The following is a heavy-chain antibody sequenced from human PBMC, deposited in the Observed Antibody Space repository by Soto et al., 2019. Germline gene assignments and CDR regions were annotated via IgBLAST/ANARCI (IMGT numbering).Heavy chain of an antibody. D-gene: IGHD3-16*02. CDR3: AHRRRDDYVWGSYRDAFDI. V-gene: IGHV2-5*01. Sequence: SGPTLVNPTHTLTLTCTFSGFSLSTSGVGVGWIRQPPGKALEWLALIYWNDDKRYSPSLKSRLTITKDTSKNQVVLTMTNMDPVDTATYYCAHRRRDDYVWGSYRDAFDIWGQGTMVTVSS. J-gene: IGHJ3*02. CDR2: IYWNDDK. CDR1: GFSLSTSGVG.